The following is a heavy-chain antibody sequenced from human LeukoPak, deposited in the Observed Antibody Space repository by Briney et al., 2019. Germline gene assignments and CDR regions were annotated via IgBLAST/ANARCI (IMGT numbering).Heavy chain of an antibody. D-gene: IGHD2-2*01. CDR3: ARARYCSSLSCYSDI. CDR2: INTRTGNP. V-gene: IGHV7-4-1*02. Sequence: ASVKVSCKASGYTFTGYYMHWVRQAPGQGLEWMGWINTRTGNPTYAQGFTGRFVFSLDTSVSTAYLHISSLKAEDTAVYYCARARYCSSLSCYSDIWGQGTMVTVSS. J-gene: IGHJ3*02. CDR1: GYTFTGYY.